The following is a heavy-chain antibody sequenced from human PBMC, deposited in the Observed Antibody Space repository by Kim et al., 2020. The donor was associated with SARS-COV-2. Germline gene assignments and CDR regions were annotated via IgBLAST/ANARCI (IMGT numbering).Heavy chain of an antibody. D-gene: IGHD5-12*01. J-gene: IGHJ4*02. V-gene: IGHV3-11*06. CDR3: ARTDKEMATILDY. Sequence: YADSVKGRFTISRDNAKNSLYLQMNSLRAEDTAVYYCARTDKEMATILDYWGQGTLVTVSS.